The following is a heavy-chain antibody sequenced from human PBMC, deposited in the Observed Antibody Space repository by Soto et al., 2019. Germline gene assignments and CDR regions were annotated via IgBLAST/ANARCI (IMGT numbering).Heavy chain of an antibody. J-gene: IGHJ4*02. Sequence: QVQLVQSGAELTKPGASVKVSCKASGYTFSNYDMNWVRQAPGQGPEWIGWVNPNNGDTGYAQKFQGRVTLTTDIATTTAYIELTSLRSEDTAIYYCAKVSRKGSAIDFDYRGQGTLITVSS. V-gene: IGHV1-8*01. CDR1: GYTFSNYD. CDR2: VNPNNGDT. CDR3: AKVSRKGSAIDFDY. D-gene: IGHD3-10*01.